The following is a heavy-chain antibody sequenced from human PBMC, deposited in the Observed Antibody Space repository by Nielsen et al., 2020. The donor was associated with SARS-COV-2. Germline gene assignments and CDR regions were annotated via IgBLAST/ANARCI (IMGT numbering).Heavy chain of an antibody. J-gene: IGHJ6*02. Sequence: SVKVSCKASGGTFSSYAISWVRQAPGQGLEWMGGIIPIFGTANYAQKFQGRVTITADKSTSTAYMELSSLRSEDTAVYYCAKDKGYYYGMDVWGQGTTVTVSS. V-gene: IGHV1-69*06. CDR1: GGTFSSYA. CDR2: IIPIFGTA. CDR3: AKDKGYYYGMDV.